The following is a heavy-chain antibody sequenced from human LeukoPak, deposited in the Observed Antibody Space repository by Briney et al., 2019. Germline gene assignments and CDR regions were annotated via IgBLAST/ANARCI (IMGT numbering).Heavy chain of an antibody. D-gene: IGHD2-8*01. CDR3: ARGGRPYCINGVCYSSGPWGFDY. Sequence: AGCLRLSCAASGFTVSINYMSWVRQAPGKLLEWGSVIYSGGSTYYADSLKGRFTISRDNSKNTLYLQMNSLRAEDTAVYYCARGGRPYCINGVCYSSGPWGFDYWGQGTLVTVSS. CDR2: IYSGGST. CDR1: GFTVSINY. V-gene: IGHV3-53*01. J-gene: IGHJ4*02.